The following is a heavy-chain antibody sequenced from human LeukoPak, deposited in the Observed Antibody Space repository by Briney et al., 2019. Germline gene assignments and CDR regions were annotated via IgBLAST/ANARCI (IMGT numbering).Heavy chain of an antibody. V-gene: IGHV3-9*03. D-gene: IGHD6-19*01. CDR3: AKDTSGWYIGYFDY. J-gene: IGHJ4*02. CDR1: GFTFDDYA. Sequence: PGGSLRRYCAASGFTFDDYAMHWVRQAPGKGLEWVSGISWNSDSIGYADSVKGRFTISRDNAKNSLYLQMNSLSPEDMALYYCAKDTSGWYIGYFDYWGQGTLVTVSS. CDR2: ISWNSDSI.